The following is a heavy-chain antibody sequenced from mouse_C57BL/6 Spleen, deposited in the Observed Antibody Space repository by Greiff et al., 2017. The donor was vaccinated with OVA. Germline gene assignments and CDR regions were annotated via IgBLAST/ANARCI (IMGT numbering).Heavy chain of an antibody. V-gene: IGHV2-2*01. CDR1: GFSLTSYG. Sequence: VQLQQSGPGLVQPSQSLSITCTVSGFSLTSYGVHWVRQSPGKGLEWLGVIWSGGSTDYNAAFISRLSISKDNSKSQVFFKMNSRQADDTAIYYCARGGTVVEGYFDVWGTGTTVTVSS. J-gene: IGHJ1*03. D-gene: IGHD1-1*01. CDR3: ARGGTVVEGYFDV. CDR2: IWSGGST.